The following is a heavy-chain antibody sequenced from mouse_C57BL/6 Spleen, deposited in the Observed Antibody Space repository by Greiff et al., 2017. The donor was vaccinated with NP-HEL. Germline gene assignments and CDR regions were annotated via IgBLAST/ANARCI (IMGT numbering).Heavy chain of an antibody. CDR1: GYTFTSYW. D-gene: IGHD1-1*01. CDR3: ARRGPTVVAPVAY. J-gene: IGHJ3*01. CDR2: IDPSDSYT. Sequence: QVQLQQPGAELVKPGASVKLSCKASGYTFTSYWMQWVKQRPGQGLEWIGEIDPSDSYTNYNQKFKGKATLTVDTSSSTAYMQLSSLTSEDSAVYYCARRGPTVVAPVAYWGQGTLVTVSA. V-gene: IGHV1-50*01.